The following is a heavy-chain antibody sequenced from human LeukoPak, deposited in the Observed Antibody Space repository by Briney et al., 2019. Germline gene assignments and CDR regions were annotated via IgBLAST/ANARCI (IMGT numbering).Heavy chain of an antibody. CDR3: ARDRNSGYEFDS. CDR1: GVPIRNGNFY. J-gene: IGHJ4*02. D-gene: IGHD5-12*01. V-gene: IGHV4-30-4*01. CDR2: IYFSGST. Sequence: PSETLSLTCTVSGVPIRNGNFYWSWIRQSPGKGLEWIGNIYFSGSTDYNPSLRSRVSISVDLSKNQFSLNVDSVTAADTAVYYCARDRNSGYEFDSWGQGTLVTVSS.